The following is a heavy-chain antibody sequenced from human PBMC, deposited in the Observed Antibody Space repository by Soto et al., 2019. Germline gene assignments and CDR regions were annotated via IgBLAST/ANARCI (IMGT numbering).Heavy chain of an antibody. J-gene: IGHJ3*02. D-gene: IGHD6-19*01. V-gene: IGHV1-69*06. CDR2: IIPIFGTA. Sequence: QVQLVQSGAEVKKPGSSVKVSCKASGGTFSSYAISWVRQAPGQGLEWMGGIIPIFGTANYAQKFQGRVTITADKATSTAYMELSSLRSEDTAVYYCARGADSSGETSDAFDIWGQGTMVTVSS. CDR1: GGTFSSYA. CDR3: ARGADSSGETSDAFDI.